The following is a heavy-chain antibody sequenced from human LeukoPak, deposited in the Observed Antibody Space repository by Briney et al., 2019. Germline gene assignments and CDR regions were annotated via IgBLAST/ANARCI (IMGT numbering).Heavy chain of an antibody. J-gene: IGHJ4*02. CDR2: ISYDGSNK. D-gene: IGHD5-12*01. Sequence: GGSLRLSCAASGFTFSSYGMHWVRQTPGKGLEWVAVISYDGSNKYYADSVKGRFTISRDNSKNTLYLQMNSLRAEDTAVYYCAKGPPYSGYDWKSFDYWGQGTLVTVSS. V-gene: IGHV3-30*18. CDR1: GFTFSSYG. CDR3: AKGPPYSGYDWKSFDY.